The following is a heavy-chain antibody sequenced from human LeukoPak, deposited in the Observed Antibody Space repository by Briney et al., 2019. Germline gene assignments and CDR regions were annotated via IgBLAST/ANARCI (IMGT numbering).Heavy chain of an antibody. V-gene: IGHV4-59*06. Sequence: SETLSLTCTVSGGSISSYYWSWIRQPPGKGLEWIGYIYHSGSTYYNPSLKSRVTISVDTSKNQFSLKLSSVTAADTAVYYCARERYGDGDYWGQGTLVTVSS. J-gene: IGHJ4*02. D-gene: IGHD4-17*01. CDR2: IYHSGST. CDR1: GGSISSYY. CDR3: ARERYGDGDY.